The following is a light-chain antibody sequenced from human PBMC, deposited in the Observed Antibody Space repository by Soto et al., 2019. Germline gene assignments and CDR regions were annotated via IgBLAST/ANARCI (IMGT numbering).Light chain of an antibody. Sequence: DIVMTQSPDSLAVSLGERATINCKSSQSVLYNSNNKIHLAWYQHKPGQPPKLLIYWASTRESGVPDRFSGSGSETDFTLTISSLQAEDVAVYYCQQYYSTPWTFGQGTKVDI. J-gene: IGKJ1*01. CDR3: QQYYSTPWT. V-gene: IGKV4-1*01. CDR1: QSVLYNSNNKIH. CDR2: WAS.